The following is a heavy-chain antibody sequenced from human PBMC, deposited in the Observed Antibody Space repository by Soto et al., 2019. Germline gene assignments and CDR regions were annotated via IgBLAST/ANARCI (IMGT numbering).Heavy chain of an antibody. CDR3: ARDAAVGLFDY. J-gene: IGHJ4*02. V-gene: IGHV1-18*01. CDR2: ISAYNGNT. Sequence: ASVKVSCKASGYTFTSYGISWVLQAPGQGLEWMGWISAYNGNTKYAQKLQGRVTMTTDTSTSTAYMELRSLRSDDTAVYYCARDAAVGLFDYWGQGTLVTVSS. CDR1: GYTFTSYG. D-gene: IGHD1-26*01.